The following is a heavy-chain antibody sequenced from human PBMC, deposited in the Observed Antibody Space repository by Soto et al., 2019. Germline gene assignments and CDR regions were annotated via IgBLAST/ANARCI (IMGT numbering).Heavy chain of an antibody. V-gene: IGHV3-30-3*01. J-gene: IGHJ4*02. CDR2: ISYDGSNK. Sequence: QVQLVESGGGVVQPGRSLRLSCAASGFTFSSYAMHWVRQAPGKGLEWVAVISYDGSNKYYADSVKGRFTISRDNSKNTRYLQMNSLRAEDTAVYYCARGRRIQLWLVVHWGQGTLVTVSS. D-gene: IGHD5-18*01. CDR3: ARGRRIQLWLVVH. CDR1: GFTFSSYA.